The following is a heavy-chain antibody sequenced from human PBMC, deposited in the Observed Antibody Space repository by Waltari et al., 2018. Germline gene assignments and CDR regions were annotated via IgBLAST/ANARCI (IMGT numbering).Heavy chain of an antibody. D-gene: IGHD5-12*01. CDR3: ARGYRKAFDI. CDR1: GFTFRDFS. J-gene: IGHJ3*02. Sequence: EVQLVESGGGLVQPGGSLRLSCAASGFTFRDFSKTWVRQAPGKGLEWVSYIYSTGSTIYYADSVKGRFTISRDNAKNSLYLQMNSLRADDTAVYYCARGYRKAFDIWGQGTMVTVSS. CDR2: IYSTGSTI. V-gene: IGHV3-48*04.